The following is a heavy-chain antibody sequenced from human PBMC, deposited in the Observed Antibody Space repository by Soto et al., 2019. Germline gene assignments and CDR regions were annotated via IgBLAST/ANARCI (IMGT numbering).Heavy chain of an antibody. CDR3: ARVHVMVVAGSTFDY. CDR1: GYSISSGSY. CDR2: IYHGGTT. D-gene: IGHD6-19*01. V-gene: IGHV4-38-2*02. J-gene: IGHJ4*01. Sequence: SETLSLTFTVSGYSISSGSYLAWIRQPPGKGPEWIASIYHGGTTFYNPSLKSRITISVDTSNNQFSLKLTSVTAADTAVYYCARVHVMVVAGSTFDYWGHGTLVTVSS.